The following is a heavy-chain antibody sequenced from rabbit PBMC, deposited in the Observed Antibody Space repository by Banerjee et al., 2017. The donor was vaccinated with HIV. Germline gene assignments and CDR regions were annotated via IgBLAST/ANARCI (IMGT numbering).Heavy chain of an antibody. CDR1: GFDLSSYYY. Sequence: QSLEESGGDLVKPGASLTLTCTASGFDLSSYYYMCWVRQAPGKGLEWIACINTSTGNTVYASWAKGRFTISKTSSTTVTLQMTSLTAADTATYFCARDRDGDAGYGSLALWGPGTLVTVS. CDR2: INTSTGNT. V-gene: IGHV1S40*01. J-gene: IGHJ4*01. CDR3: ARDRDGDAGYGSLAL. D-gene: IGHD7-1*01.